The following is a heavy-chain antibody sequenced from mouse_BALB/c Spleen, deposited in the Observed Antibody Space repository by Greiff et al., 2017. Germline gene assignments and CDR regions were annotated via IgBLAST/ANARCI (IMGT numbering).Heavy chain of an antibody. V-gene: IGHV3-2*02. D-gene: IGHD2-2*01. J-gene: IGHJ2*01. CDR3: ARRGIYYGYDDGGYYFDY. CDR2: ISYSGST. CDR1: GYSITSDYA. Sequence: EVQLQQSGPGLVKPSQSLSLTCTVTGYSITSDYAWNWIRQFPGNKLEWMGYISYSGSTSYNPSLKSRIPITRDTSKNQFFLQLNSVTTEDTATYYCARRGIYYGYDDGGYYFDYWGQGTTLTVSS.